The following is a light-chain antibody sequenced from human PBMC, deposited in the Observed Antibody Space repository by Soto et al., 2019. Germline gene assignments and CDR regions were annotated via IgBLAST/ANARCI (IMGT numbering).Light chain of an antibody. CDR2: GAS. J-gene: IGKJ4*01. CDR1: ESVSSN. CDR3: QQYNKWPLT. V-gene: IGKV3-15*01. Sequence: EIVMTQSPATLSVSQGERATRSCRASESVSSNLAWYQQKPGQAPRLLIYGASTRATGIPARFSGSGSGTEFTLTISSLQSEDFAVYYCQQYNKWPLTFGGGTQVEIK.